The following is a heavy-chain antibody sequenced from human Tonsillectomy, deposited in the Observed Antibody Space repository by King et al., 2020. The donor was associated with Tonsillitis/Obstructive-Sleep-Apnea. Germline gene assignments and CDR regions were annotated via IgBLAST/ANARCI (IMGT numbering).Heavy chain of an antibody. CDR3: AGQGPFTRFGMIVIPSWFDP. D-gene: IGHD2-21*01. Sequence: QLQESGPGLVKPSETLSLTCNVSGATISGSSYYWGWIRQPPGKGLEWIGSIYYGGRTDYNPSLKSRVTISVDTSKNQVSLMLISVTAADTAVYFCAGQGPFTRFGMIVIPSWFDPWGQGTLVTVSS. J-gene: IGHJ5*02. CDR1: GATISGSSYY. V-gene: IGHV4-39*01. CDR2: IYYGGRT.